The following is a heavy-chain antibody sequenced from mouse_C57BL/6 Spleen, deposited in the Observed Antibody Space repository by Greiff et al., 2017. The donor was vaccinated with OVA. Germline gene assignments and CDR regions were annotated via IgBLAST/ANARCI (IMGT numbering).Heavy chain of an antibody. CDR2: IYPGSGST. CDR3: ARSYYDYERFDY. Sequence: QVQLQQSGAELVKPGASVKMSCKASGYTFTSYWITWVKQRPGQGLEWIGDIYPGSGSTNYNEKFKSKATLTVDTSSSTAYMQLSSLTSEDSAVYYCARSYYDYERFDYWGQGTTLTVSS. V-gene: IGHV1-55*01. CDR1: GYTFTSYW. J-gene: IGHJ2*01. D-gene: IGHD2-4*01.